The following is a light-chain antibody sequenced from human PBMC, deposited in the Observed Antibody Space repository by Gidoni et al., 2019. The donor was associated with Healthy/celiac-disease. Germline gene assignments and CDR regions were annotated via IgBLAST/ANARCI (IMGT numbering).Light chain of an antibody. CDR1: QSVSSY. Sequence: DIVLTQSPATLSLSPGERATLSCRASQSVSSYLAWYQQKPGQAPRLLIYDASNRATGIPARFSGSGSGTDFTLTISSLEPEDFAVYYCQQRSNWPPNTFGQXTKLEIK. J-gene: IGKJ2*01. CDR3: QQRSNWPPNT. V-gene: IGKV3-11*01. CDR2: DAS.